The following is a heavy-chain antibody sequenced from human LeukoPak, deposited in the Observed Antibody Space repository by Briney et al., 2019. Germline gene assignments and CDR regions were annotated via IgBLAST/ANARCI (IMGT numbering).Heavy chain of an antibody. Sequence: GGSLRLSCAASGFTFSGYAMSWVRQAPGKGLEWVSTVIGSGGNTYYADSVRGRFTISRNNSKNTLYLQINSLGADDTAVYYCARGGLYKFDYWGQGTLVTVSS. J-gene: IGHJ4*02. D-gene: IGHD1-14*01. CDR2: VIGSGGNT. V-gene: IGHV3-23*01. CDR3: ARGGLYKFDY. CDR1: GFTFSGYA.